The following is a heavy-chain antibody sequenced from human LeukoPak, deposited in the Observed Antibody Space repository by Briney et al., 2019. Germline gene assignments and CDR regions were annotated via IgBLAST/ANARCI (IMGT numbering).Heavy chain of an antibody. Sequence: SETLSLTCAVYGGSFSGYYWSWIRQPPGKGLEWIGEINHSGSTNYNPSLKSRVTISVDTSKNQFSLKLSSVTAADTAVYYCARGGYCSGGSCYDYYYYMYVWGKGTTVTISS. J-gene: IGHJ6*03. CDR2: INHSGST. CDR3: ARGGYCSGGSCYDYYYYMYV. V-gene: IGHV4-34*01. D-gene: IGHD2-15*01. CDR1: GGSFSGYY.